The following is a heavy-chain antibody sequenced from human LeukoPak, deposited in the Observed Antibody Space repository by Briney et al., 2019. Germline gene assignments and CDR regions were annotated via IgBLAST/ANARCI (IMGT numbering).Heavy chain of an antibody. Sequence: PGGSLRLSCAASGFTFSSYSMNLVRQAPGKGLEWVSSISSSSSYIYYADSVKGRFTISRDNAKNSLYLQMNSLRAEDTAVYYCARAAHSGYDFDYWGQGTLVTVSS. J-gene: IGHJ4*02. D-gene: IGHD5-12*01. V-gene: IGHV3-21*01. CDR3: ARAAHSGYDFDY. CDR1: GFTFSSYS. CDR2: ISSSSSYI.